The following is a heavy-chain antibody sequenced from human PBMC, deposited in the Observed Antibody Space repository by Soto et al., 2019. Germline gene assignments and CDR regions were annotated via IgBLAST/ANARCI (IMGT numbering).Heavy chain of an antibody. J-gene: IGHJ4*02. CDR2: INAGNGNT. CDR1: GYGIACYS. CDR3: ATSYRSRYRAFDF. Sequence: ASVKATCEERGYGIACYSRRALRQATGQRLEWMGWINAGNGNTKYSQKFQGRVTITRDTSASTAYMELSSLRSEDTAFYYCATSYRSRYRAFDFWRKRSLVPGSS. D-gene: IGHD5-18*01. V-gene: IGHV1-3*01.